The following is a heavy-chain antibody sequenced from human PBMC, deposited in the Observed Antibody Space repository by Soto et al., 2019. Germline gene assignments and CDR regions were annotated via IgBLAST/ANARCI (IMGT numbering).Heavy chain of an antibody. J-gene: IGHJ4*02. Sequence: GGTFRLSCLACGLTFRCYALSVVRRDTGKGLEWVSAISGSGGSTYYADSVKGRFTISRDNSKNTLYLQMNSLRAEDRAVYYCAKVSWSGDCYKRHQSWGQGSLVTGTS. CDR3: AKVSWSGDCYKRHQS. V-gene: IGHV3-23*01. D-gene: IGHD2-21*02. CDR1: GLTFRCYA. CDR2: ISGSGGST.